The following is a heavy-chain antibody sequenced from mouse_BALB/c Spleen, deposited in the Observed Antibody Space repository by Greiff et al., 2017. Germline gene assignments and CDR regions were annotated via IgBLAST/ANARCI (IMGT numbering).Heavy chain of an antibody. V-gene: IGHV2-2*02. CDR1: GFSLTSYG. CDR3: ARNGGYYDYAWFAY. D-gene: IGHD2-4*01. J-gene: IGHJ3*01. CDR2: IWSGGST. Sequence: VQLQQSGPGLVQPSQSLSITCTVSGFSLTSYGVHWVRQSPGKGLEWLGVIWSGGSTDYNAAFISRLSISKDNSKSQVFFKMNSLQANDTAIYYCARNGGYYDYAWFAYWGQGTLVTVSA.